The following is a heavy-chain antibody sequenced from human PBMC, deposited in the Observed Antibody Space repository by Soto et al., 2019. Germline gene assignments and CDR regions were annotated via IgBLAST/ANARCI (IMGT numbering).Heavy chain of an antibody. CDR2: ISGSGGST. V-gene: IGHV3-23*01. Sequence: GGSLRLSCAASGFTFSSYAMSWVRQAPGKGLEWVSAISGSGGSTYYADSVKGRFTISRDNSKNTLYLQMNSLRAEDTAVYYCAKTLALEGYYHDGMDFCGKGTTVTVSS. D-gene: IGHD3-3*01. J-gene: IGHJ6*04. CDR3: AKTLALEGYYHDGMDF. CDR1: GFTFSSYA.